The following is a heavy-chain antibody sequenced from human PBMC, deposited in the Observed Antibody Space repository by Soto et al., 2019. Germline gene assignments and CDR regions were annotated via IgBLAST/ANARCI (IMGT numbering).Heavy chain of an antibody. CDR2: IWYDGSNK. Sequence: PGGSLRLSCAASGFTFSSYVMHWVRQAPGKGLEWVAVIWYDGSNKYYADSVKGRFTISRDNSKNTLYLQMNSLRAEDTAVYYCARDGYCRGGSRYSVPVCDYWGQET. CDR3: ARDGYCRGGSRYSVPVCDY. J-gene: IGHJ4*02. V-gene: IGHV3-33*01. D-gene: IGHD2-15*01. CDR1: GFTFSSYV.